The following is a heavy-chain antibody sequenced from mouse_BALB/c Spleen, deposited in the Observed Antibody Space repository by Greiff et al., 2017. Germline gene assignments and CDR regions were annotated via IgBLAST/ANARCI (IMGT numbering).Heavy chain of an antibody. CDR3: VRHVLLGLAMDY. V-gene: IGHV10-1*02. CDR1: GFTFNTYA. Sequence: EVMLVESGGGLVQPKGSLKLSCAASGFTFNTYAMNWVRQAPGKGLEWVARIRSKSNNYATYYADSVKDRFTISRDDSQSMLYLQMNNLKTEDTAMYYCVRHVLLGLAMDYWGQGTSVTVSS. J-gene: IGHJ4*01. CDR2: IRSKSNNYAT. D-gene: IGHD4-1*01.